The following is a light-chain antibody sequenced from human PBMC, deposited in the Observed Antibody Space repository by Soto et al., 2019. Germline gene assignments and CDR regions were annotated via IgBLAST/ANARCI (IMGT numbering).Light chain of an antibody. J-gene: IGKJ1*01. Sequence: IVLTQSPDSLSLSPGETATLSCRATQSVSSNYLAWYQQKLGQAPRLLIYDASRRATGIPDRFSGSGSGTDFTPTISRLEPEDFVVYYCQQYGRSPTFGQGTKVEIK. CDR3: QQYGRSPT. CDR1: QSVSSNY. V-gene: IGKV3-20*01. CDR2: DAS.